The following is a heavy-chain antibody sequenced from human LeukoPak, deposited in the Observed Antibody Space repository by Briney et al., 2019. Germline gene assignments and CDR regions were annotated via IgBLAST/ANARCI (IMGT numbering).Heavy chain of an antibody. D-gene: IGHD2-2*01. Sequence: PGGSLRLSCAVSGFTFSNYAVSWVRQAPGKGLEWVSDISGSGGTTYYADSVKGRFTISRDNSKNTLYLQMNSLRAEDTAVYYCARLTQGRQGLRVVPASFDYWGQGTLVTVSS. V-gene: IGHV3-23*01. CDR2: ISGSGGTT. CDR1: GFTFSNYA. J-gene: IGHJ4*02. CDR3: ARLTQGRQGLRVVPASFDY.